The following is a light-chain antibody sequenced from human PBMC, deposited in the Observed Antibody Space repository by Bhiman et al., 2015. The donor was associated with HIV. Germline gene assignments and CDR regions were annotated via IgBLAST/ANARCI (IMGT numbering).Light chain of an antibody. J-gene: IGLJ1*01. CDR2: DVS. V-gene: IGLV2-14*03. Sequence: QSALTQPASVSGSPGQSITISCTGTTSDVGGYNYVSWYQQHPGKGPKLMIYDVSNRPSGVSNRFSGSKSGNTASLTISGLQAEDEADYYCTSYTATASFVFGGATKVTVL. CDR3: TSYTATASFV. CDR1: TSDVGGYNY.